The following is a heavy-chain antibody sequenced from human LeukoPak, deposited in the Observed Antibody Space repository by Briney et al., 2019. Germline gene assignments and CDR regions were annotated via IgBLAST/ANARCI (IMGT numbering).Heavy chain of an antibody. CDR2: INQDGSEK. J-gene: IGHJ4*02. Sequence: GGSLRLSCAASGFTFSSYWMTWVRQAPGKGLEWVANINQDGSEKYYVDSVKGRFTISRDNAKNSLYLQMNSLRADDTAVYYCAREGLYGDYLFDYWGQGTLVTVSS. D-gene: IGHD4-17*01. CDR3: AREGLYGDYLFDY. V-gene: IGHV3-7*01. CDR1: GFTFSSYW.